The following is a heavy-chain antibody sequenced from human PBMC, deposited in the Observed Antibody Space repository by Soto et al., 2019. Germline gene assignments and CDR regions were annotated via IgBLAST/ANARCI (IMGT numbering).Heavy chain of an antibody. J-gene: IGHJ4*02. Sequence: GGSLRLSCTASGFSFGEYAMSWFRQAPGKGLEWVGFIRSKAYGGTTEYVASVKGRFTISRDDFKSIAYLEMNSLKTEDTALYYCSRVLFNYYDSSGYYSGGQGTLVTVSS. D-gene: IGHD3-22*01. CDR2: IRSKAYGGTT. V-gene: IGHV3-49*03. CDR1: GFSFGEYA. CDR3: SRVLFNYYDSSGYYS.